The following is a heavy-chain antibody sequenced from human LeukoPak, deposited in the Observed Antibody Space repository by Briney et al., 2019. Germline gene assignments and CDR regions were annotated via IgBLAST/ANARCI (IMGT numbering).Heavy chain of an antibody. CDR1: XXXXSNYX. CDR3: ARLNGGG. V-gene: IGHV4-59*08. D-gene: IGHD2-8*01. J-gene: IGHJ4*02. CDR2: SDYSGST. Sequence: SETXSLTXXXXXXXXSNYXWSWIRXPPGKGLEWIGFSDYSGSTNYNPSLKIRVTISLYTSKDQIALKLSSVTTADTAVYYCARLNGGGWGQGTLVVVTS.